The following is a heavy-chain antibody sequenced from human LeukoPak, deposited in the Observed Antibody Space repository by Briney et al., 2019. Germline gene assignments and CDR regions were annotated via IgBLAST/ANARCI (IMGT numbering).Heavy chain of an antibody. J-gene: IGHJ4*02. CDR1: EASISSYY. CDR2: IYYSGST. D-gene: IGHD4-17*01. V-gene: IGHV4-59*01. CDR3: VRRLDTDYGQYYDS. Sequence: SETLSLTCTVSEASISSYYWIWNRQSPGKGLEWIGYIYYSGSTNYNPSLKSRVAMSIDTSRNQFSLKLSSVTAADTAVYYCVRRLDTDYGQYYDSWGQGILVTASS.